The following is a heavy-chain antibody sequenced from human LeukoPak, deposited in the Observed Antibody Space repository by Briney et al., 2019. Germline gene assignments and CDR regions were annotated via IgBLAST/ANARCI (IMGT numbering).Heavy chain of an antibody. CDR1: GLTFSNHA. V-gene: IGHV3-23*01. CDR2: ISGSGGST. CDR3: TRELFDFDY. J-gene: IGHJ4*02. D-gene: IGHD3-10*01. Sequence: PGGSLRLSCAASGLTFSNHAMGWVRQAPGKRLEWISEISGSGGSTYYADSVKGRFTISRDNSKNTLYLQMNSLRAEDTAVYYCTRELFDFDYWGQGTLVTVSS.